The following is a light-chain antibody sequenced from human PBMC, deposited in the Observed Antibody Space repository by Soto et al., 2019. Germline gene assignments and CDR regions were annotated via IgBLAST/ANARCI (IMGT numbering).Light chain of an antibody. J-gene: IGKJ1*01. CDR2: DAS. Sequence: EIALTQSPATLSLSPGERATLACRASQSVSSYLAGYQQKPGQAPRLLIYDASNRVTGIAARFSGSGSGTDFILTTSSLEPEDFAVYYCQQRSNWPWTFGQGTKVDI. CDR3: QQRSNWPWT. V-gene: IGKV3-11*01. CDR1: QSVSSY.